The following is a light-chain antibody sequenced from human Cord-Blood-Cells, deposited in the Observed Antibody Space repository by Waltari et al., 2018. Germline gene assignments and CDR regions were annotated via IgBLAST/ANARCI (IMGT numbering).Light chain of an antibody. CDR2: AAS. CDR3: QQSYSTLPIT. Sequence: DIQMPQSPSSLSASVGDRVTITCPASQSISSHLNWYQKKPGKSPKLLIYAASSLQSGVPSRFSGSGSGTDFTLTISSLQPEDFATYYCQQSYSTLPITFGPGTKVDIK. J-gene: IGKJ3*01. V-gene: IGKV1-39*01. CDR1: QSISSH.